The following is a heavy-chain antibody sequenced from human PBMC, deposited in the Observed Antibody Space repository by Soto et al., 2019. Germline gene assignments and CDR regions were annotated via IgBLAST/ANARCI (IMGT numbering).Heavy chain of an antibody. CDR1: GLTFSRYA. J-gene: IGHJ4*02. CDR2: INPSGDIT. V-gene: IGHV3-23*01. CDR3: AKSLSRSALTTYCFDY. D-gene: IGHD4-17*01. Sequence: EEQLLESGGGLVQPGGSLRLSCAASGLTFSRYAMSWVRQAPGKGLEWVSIINPSGDITYYGDSVRGRFTISRDNSKNTLSLQMNSLRAKDTAVYYCAKSLSRSALTTYCFDYRGQGTLVTVSS.